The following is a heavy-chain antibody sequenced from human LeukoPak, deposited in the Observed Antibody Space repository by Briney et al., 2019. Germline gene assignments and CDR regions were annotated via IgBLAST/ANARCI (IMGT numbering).Heavy chain of an antibody. Sequence: GGSLRLSCAASGFTFSSSWKSWVRQAPGKGLEWVANIKQDGSEKYYVDSVKGRFTISRDNAKNSLYLQMNSLRAEDTAVYFCARVVPPLYHFDYWGQGTLVTVSS. J-gene: IGHJ4*02. CDR1: GFTFSSSW. V-gene: IGHV3-7*01. CDR2: IKQDGSEK. D-gene: IGHD2-2*02. CDR3: ARVVPPLYHFDY.